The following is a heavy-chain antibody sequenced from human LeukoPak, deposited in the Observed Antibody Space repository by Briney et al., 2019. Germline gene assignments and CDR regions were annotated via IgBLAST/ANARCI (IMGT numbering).Heavy chain of an antibody. CDR2: INHSGST. D-gene: IGHD2-2*01. Sequence: SETLSLTCAVYGGSFSGYYWSWIRQPPGKGLEWIGEINHSGSTNYNPSLKSRVTISVDTSKNQFSLKLSSVTAADTAVYYCARGLRYCSSTSCRIGAFDIWGQGTMVTVSS. CDR3: ARGLRYCSSTSCRIGAFDI. CDR1: GGSFSGYY. V-gene: IGHV4-34*01. J-gene: IGHJ3*02.